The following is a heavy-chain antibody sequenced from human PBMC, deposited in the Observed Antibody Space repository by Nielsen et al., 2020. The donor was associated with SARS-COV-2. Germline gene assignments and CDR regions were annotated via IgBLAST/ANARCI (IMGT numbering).Heavy chain of an antibody. CDR1: GFTFTNNW. D-gene: IGHD5-18*01. CDR3: AREGDVDTAMGGFDY. J-gene: IGHJ4*02. CDR2: IWYDGSNK. V-gene: IGHV3-33*08. Sequence: GESLKISCAASGFTFTNNWMTWVRQVPGKGLEWVAVIWYDGSNKYYADSVKGRFTISRDNSKNTLYLQMNSLRAEDTAVYYCAREGDVDTAMGGFDYWGQGTLVTVSS.